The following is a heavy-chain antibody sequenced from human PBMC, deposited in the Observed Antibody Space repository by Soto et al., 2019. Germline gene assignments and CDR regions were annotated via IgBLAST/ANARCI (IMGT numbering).Heavy chain of an antibody. Sequence: GASVKVSCKVSGYTLTELSMHWVRQAPGKGLEWMGGFDPEDGETIYAQKFQGRVTMTEDTSTDTAYMELSSLRSEDTAVYYCATVGYFSAVTAISYYFDYWGQGTLVTVSS. CDR2: FDPEDGET. J-gene: IGHJ4*02. D-gene: IGHD2-21*02. CDR1: GYTLTELS. CDR3: ATVGYFSAVTAISYYFDY. V-gene: IGHV1-24*01.